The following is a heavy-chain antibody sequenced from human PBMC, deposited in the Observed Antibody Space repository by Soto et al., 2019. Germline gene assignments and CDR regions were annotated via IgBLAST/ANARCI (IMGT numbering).Heavy chain of an antibody. Sequence: QVQLVESGGGVVQPGRSLRLSCAASGFTFSSYGMHWVRQAPGKGLEWVAVIWYDGSNKYYADSVKGRFTISRDNSKNTLYLQMNSLRAEDTAVYYCARDMAYCGGDCYSTRMALVGMDVWGQGTTVTVSS. CDR1: GFTFSSYG. J-gene: IGHJ6*02. V-gene: IGHV3-33*01. D-gene: IGHD2-21*02. CDR2: IWYDGSNK. CDR3: ARDMAYCGGDCYSTRMALVGMDV.